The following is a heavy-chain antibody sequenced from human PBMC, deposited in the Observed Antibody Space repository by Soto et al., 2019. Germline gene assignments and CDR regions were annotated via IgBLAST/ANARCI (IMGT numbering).Heavy chain of an antibody. CDR3: ATWRFDY. CDR1: GDSVASNSAA. Sequence: HPRAVNCGVSGDSVASNSAAWNWIRHSPSRGLEWLGRTYYRSKWYNDYAVSMRSRITINPDTTKNQFSLQLNSATPEDTAVYYCATWRFDYWGQGTLVTVSS. J-gene: IGHJ4*02. V-gene: IGHV6-1*01. CDR2: TYYRSKWYN.